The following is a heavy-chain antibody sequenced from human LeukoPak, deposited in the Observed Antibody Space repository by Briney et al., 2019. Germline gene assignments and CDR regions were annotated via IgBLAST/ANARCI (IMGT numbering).Heavy chain of an antibody. Sequence: ASVKVSCKASGYTFTGYYMHWVRQAPGQGLEWMGWINPNSGGTNYAQKFQGWVTMTRGKSISTAYMELRRLRSDDTAVYYCASSGSSWYGPIDPWGQGTLVTVSS. CDR1: GYTFTGYY. CDR3: ASSGSSWYGPIDP. D-gene: IGHD6-13*01. CDR2: INPNSGGT. J-gene: IGHJ5*02. V-gene: IGHV1-2*04.